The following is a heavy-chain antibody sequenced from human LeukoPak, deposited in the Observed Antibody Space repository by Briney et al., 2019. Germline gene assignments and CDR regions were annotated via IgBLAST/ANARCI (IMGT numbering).Heavy chain of an antibody. D-gene: IGHD5-24*01. CDR2: ISSSDNTI. CDR3: ARGFYTYDQ. Sequence: GGSLRLSCAASGFTFSDYYMSWIRQAPGKGLEWVSSISSSDNTIYYTDSVKGRFAISRDNAKNSLYLQMKSLRAEDTAVYYCARGFYTYDQWGQGTLVTVSS. J-gene: IGHJ5*02. CDR1: GFTFSDYY. V-gene: IGHV3-11*04.